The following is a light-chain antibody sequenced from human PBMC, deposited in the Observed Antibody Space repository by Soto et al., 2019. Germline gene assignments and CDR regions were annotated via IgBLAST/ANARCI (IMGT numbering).Light chain of an antibody. CDR2: WAS. J-gene: IGKJ4*01. CDR1: QSVLYTPNNKNY. V-gene: IGKV4-1*01. Sequence: DIVMTQSPDSLAVSLGERATINCKSSQSVLYTPNNKNYLAWYQQKPGQPPKLLIYWASTRESGVPDRFSGSGSGTDFTFTISSLQAEDVAVYYCQQYDALPLTFGGGTKVEIK. CDR3: QQYDALPLT.